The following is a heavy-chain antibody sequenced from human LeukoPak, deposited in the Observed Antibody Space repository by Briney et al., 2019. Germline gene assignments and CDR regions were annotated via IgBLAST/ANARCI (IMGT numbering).Heavy chain of an antibody. V-gene: IGHV3-23*01. CDR3: AKVRASEKGIAAAEDY. CDR2: ISGSGGST. J-gene: IGHJ4*02. Sequence: GGSLRLSCAASGFTFSSYAMSWVRQAPGKGLEWVSAISGSGGSTYYADSVKGRFTISRDNSKNTLYLQMNSLRAEDTAVYYCAKVRASEKGIAAAEDYWGQGTLVTVSS. CDR1: GFTFSSYA. D-gene: IGHD6-13*01.